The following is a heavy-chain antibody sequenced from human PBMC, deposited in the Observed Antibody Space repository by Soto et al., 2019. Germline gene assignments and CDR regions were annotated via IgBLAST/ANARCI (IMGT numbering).Heavy chain of an antibody. CDR3: ARVKRTGTYYYYYGMDV. CDR2: IYYSGST. Sequence: ASETLSLTCTVSGGSISSGDYYWSWIRQPPGKGLEWIGYIYYSGSTYYNPSLKSRVTISVDTSKNQFSLKLSSVTAADTAVYYCARVKRTGTYYYYYGMDVWGQGTTVTVSS. J-gene: IGHJ6*02. CDR1: GGSISSGDYY. V-gene: IGHV4-30-4*01. D-gene: IGHD1-1*01.